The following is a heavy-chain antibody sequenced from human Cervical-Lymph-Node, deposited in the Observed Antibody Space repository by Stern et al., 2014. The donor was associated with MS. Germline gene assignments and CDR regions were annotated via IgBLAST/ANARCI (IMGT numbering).Heavy chain of an antibody. D-gene: IGHD2-15*01. CDR3: AHSRVKYCRGGTCYSSLFDY. V-gene: IGHV2-5*02. CDR1: GFSVTTAGVG. Sequence: ESGPTLVKPTQTVTLTCTLSGFSVTTAGVGVGWIRQPPGKALEWLALIYWAYDKLYSPSLKNRLTITKDTSKNQVVLTMTNVDPVDTATYYCAHSRVKYCRGGTCYSSLFDYWGQGTLVTVSS. CDR2: IYWAYDK. J-gene: IGHJ4*02.